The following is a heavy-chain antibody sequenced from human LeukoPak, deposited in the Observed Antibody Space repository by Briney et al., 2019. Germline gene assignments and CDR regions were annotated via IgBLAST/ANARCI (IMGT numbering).Heavy chain of an antibody. CDR1: GYTFTSYG. D-gene: IGHD3-22*01. J-gene: IGHJ4*02. V-gene: IGHV1-18*01. CDR2: ISAYNGNT. CDR3: ARDLTAYYYDSSGYYNY. Sequence: ASVKVSCKASGYTFTSYGISWVRQAPGQGLEWMGWISAYNGNTNYAQKLQGRVTMTTDTSTSTAYMELRSLRSDDTAVYYCARDLTAYYYDSSGYYNYWGQGTLVTVSS.